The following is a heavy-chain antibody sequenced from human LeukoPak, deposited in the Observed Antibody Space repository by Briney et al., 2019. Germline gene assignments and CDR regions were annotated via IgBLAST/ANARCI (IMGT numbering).Heavy chain of an antibody. D-gene: IGHD5-12*01. CDR1: GGSFSGYF. V-gene: IGHV4-34*01. J-gene: IGHJ4*02. CDR3: ARDPTEGIVATGDDY. CDR2: INHSGST. Sequence: SETLSLTCAVNGGSFSGYFWSWIRQPPGKGLEWIGEINHSGSTYYNPSLKSRVTISVDTSKNQFSLKLSSVTAADTAVYYCARDPTEGIVATGDDYWGQGTLVTVSS.